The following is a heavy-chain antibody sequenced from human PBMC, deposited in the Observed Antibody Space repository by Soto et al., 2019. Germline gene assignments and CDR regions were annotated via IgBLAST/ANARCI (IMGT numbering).Heavy chain of an antibody. CDR3: ARDARSRYGVRGAYYTDAFDI. V-gene: IGHV1-2*04. CDR2: INPNSGGT. D-gene: IGHD3-10*01. J-gene: IGHJ3*02. CDR1: GYTFTGYY. Sequence: GASVKVSCKASGYTFTGYYMHWVRQAPGQGLEWMGWINPNSGGTNYAQKFQGWVTMTRDTSISTAYMELSRLRSDDTAVYYCARDARSRYGVRGAYYTDAFDIWGQGTMVT.